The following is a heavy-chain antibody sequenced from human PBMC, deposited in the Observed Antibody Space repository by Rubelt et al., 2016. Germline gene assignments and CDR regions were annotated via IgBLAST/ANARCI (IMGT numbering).Heavy chain of an antibody. CDR3: ARGYCSGGSCYYFDY. J-gene: IGHJ4*02. Sequence: QVQLVQSGAEVKKPGASVKVSCKASGYTFTSYAMHWVRQAPGQRLEWMGWINAGNGNTKYSQKFQGRFTITRDASASTAYMELSSLRSEDTAVYYCARGYCSGGSCYYFDYWGQGTLVTVSS. V-gene: IGHV1-3*01. CDR1: GYTFTSYA. CDR2: INAGNGNT. D-gene: IGHD2-15*01.